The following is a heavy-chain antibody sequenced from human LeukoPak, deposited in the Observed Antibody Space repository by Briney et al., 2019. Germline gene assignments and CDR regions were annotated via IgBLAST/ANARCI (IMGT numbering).Heavy chain of an antibody. J-gene: IGHJ5*02. CDR1: GGSFSGYY. Sequence: PSETLSLTCAVYGGSFSGYYWSWIRQPPGKGLEWIGEINHSGSTNYNPSLKSRVTISVDTSKNQFSLKLSSVTAADTAVYYCARGQGDDSADYSEPFDPWGQGTLVTVSS. D-gene: IGHD3-22*01. CDR2: INHSGST. V-gene: IGHV4-34*01. CDR3: ARGQGDDSADYSEPFDP.